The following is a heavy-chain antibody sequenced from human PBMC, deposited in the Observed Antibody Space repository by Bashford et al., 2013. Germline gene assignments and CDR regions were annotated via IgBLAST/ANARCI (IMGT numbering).Heavy chain of an antibody. CDR1: DSPSVAML. CDR3: ARDANWSPDH. CDR2: IPYDGTNI. Sequence: GSRSDSPVQPLDSPSVAMLCTGSGQASRQGDVEWVAVIPYDGTNIYYADSVKGRFTISRDNSKNTLYLQMDSLRHEDTAVYYCARDANWSPDHWGQGILVTVSS. D-gene: IGHD1-1*01. J-gene: IGHJ4*02. V-gene: IGHV3-30*04.